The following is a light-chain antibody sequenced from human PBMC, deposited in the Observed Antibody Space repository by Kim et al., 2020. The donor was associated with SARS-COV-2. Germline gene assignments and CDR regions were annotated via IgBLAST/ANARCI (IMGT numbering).Light chain of an antibody. CDR3: QQSYSTPQT. CDR2: AAS. CDR1: QSISNY. V-gene: IGKV1-39*01. J-gene: IGKJ2*01. Sequence: ESVGDRVTITCRASQSISNYLNWYQQEPGKAPKLLIYAASSLQSGVPSRFSGSGSGTDFTLTISSLQPEDFATYYCQQSYSTPQTFGQGTKLEI.